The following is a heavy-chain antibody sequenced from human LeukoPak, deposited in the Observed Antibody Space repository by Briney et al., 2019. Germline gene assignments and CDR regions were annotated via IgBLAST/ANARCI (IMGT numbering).Heavy chain of an antibody. J-gene: IGHJ4*02. CDR2: IKKDGSEK. Sequence: GGSLRLSCAVSGFIFSNYAMNWVRQAPGKGLEWVAIIKKDGSEKYYVDSMKGRFTISRDNAKNSLFLQMNSLRAEDTAIYYCTTDTWYSAGHWGQGTLVTVSS. CDR1: GFIFSNYA. CDR3: TTDTWYSAGH. D-gene: IGHD2-15*01. V-gene: IGHV3-7*03.